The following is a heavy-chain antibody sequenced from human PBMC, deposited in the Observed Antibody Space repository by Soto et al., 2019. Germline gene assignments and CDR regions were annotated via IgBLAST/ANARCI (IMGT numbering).Heavy chain of an antibody. D-gene: IGHD3-10*02. CDR1: GYIFNFYG. V-gene: IGHV3-23*01. CDR3: AITGRDVPPQSGDY. J-gene: IGHJ4*02. Sequence: PGGSLRLSCVGSGYIFNFYGMSWVRQVPGKGLEWVSSIGGSGVNSYHAESVKGRFTISRDNSKNTLYLQMNSLRAEDTAIYYCAITGRDVPPQSGDYWGQGTLVTVSS. CDR2: IGGSGVNS.